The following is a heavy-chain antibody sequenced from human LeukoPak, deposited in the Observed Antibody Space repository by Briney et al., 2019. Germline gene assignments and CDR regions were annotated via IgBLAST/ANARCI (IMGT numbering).Heavy chain of an antibody. Sequence: GASVKVSCKASGYTFTGYYMHWVRQAPGQGLEWMGWINPNSGGTNYAQKFQGRVTMTRDTSISTAYMELSRLRSDDTAVYYCAKDHGDFTVSWYFDLWGRGTLVTVSS. CDR2: INPNSGGT. J-gene: IGHJ2*01. V-gene: IGHV1-2*02. CDR3: AKDHGDFTVSWYFDL. CDR1: GYTFTGYY. D-gene: IGHD4-17*01.